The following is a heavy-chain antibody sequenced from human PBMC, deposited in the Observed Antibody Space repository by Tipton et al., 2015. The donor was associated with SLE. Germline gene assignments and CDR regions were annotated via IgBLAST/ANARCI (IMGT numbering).Heavy chain of an antibody. J-gene: IGHJ4*02. CDR2: ISYTGST. V-gene: IGHV4-30-4*08. CDR1: GGSISSGDYY. D-gene: IGHD6-19*01. Sequence: TLSLTCSISGGSISSGDYYWSWIRQPPGKGLEWIGYISYTGSTYYNPSLKSRLTISVDTSKNQFSLKLSSVTAADTAVYYCASSGSGWYLDYWGQGTLVTVSS. CDR3: ASSGSGWYLDY.